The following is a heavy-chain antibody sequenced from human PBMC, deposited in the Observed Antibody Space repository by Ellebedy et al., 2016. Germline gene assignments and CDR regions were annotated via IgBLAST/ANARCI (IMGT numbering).Heavy chain of an antibody. CDR1: GGSISSGGYY. J-gene: IGHJ4*02. Sequence: SETLSLTXTVSGGSISSGGYYWSWIRQHPGKGLEWIGYIYYSGSTNYNPSLKSRVTISVDTSKNQFSLKLSSVTAADTAVYYCASGGYCSGGSCSDYWGQGTLVTVSS. CDR2: IYYSGST. CDR3: ASGGYCSGGSCSDY. V-gene: IGHV4-31*03. D-gene: IGHD2-15*01.